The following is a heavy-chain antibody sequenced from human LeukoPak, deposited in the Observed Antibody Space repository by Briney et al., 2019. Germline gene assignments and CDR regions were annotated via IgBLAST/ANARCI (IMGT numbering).Heavy chain of an antibody. Sequence: AGGSLRLSCAASGFTFSSYGMHWVRQAPGKGLEWVAVISYDGSNKYYADSVKGRFTISRDNSKNTLYLQMNSLRAEDTAVYYCAKDPRDGYNWGGFGYGMDVWGQGTTVTVSS. D-gene: IGHD5-24*01. CDR1: GFTFSSYG. J-gene: IGHJ6*02. CDR2: ISYDGSNK. V-gene: IGHV3-30*18. CDR3: AKDPRDGYNWGGFGYGMDV.